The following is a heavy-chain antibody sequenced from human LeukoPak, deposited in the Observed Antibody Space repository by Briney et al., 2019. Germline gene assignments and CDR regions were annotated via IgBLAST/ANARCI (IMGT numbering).Heavy chain of an antibody. D-gene: IGHD2-2*02. CDR2: ISGSGGST. V-gene: IGHV3-23*01. CDR3: AKSRIVVVPAAIRLDAFDI. Sequence: PGGSLRLSCAASGFTFSSYAMSWVRQAPGKGLEWVSAISGSGGSTYYADSVKGQFTISRDNSKNTLYLQMNSLRAEDTAVYYCAKSRIVVVPAAIRLDAFDIWGQGTMVTVSS. CDR1: GFTFSSYA. J-gene: IGHJ3*02.